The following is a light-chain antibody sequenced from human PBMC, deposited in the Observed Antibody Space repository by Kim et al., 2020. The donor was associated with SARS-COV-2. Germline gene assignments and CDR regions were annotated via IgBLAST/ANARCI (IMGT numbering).Light chain of an antibody. CDR3: QQFGSSPRT. J-gene: IGKJ5*01. CDR1: QSLSSYY. Sequence: SPGERATPSCRASQSLSSYYLAWYQQKPGQAPRLLVFGASSRATGIPDRFRCGGSGTDFTLTITRLEPEDFAVYYCQQFGSSPRTFGQGTRLEIK. CDR2: GAS. V-gene: IGKV3-20*01.